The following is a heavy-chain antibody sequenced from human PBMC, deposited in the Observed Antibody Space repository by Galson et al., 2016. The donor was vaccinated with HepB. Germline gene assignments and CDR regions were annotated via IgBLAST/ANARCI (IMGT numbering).Heavy chain of an antibody. CDR3: AKEPQKYSSGWYYYN. CDR1: GFTFSDYG. J-gene: IGHJ4*02. Sequence: SLRLSCAASGFTFSDYGMHWVRQAPGKGPEWVGVVSFYGKVQYYADSVKGRFTISRDNSKNTLYLQMDSLRVEDTALYYCAKEPQKYSSGWYYYNWGQGALVTVSS. V-gene: IGHV3-30*18. D-gene: IGHD6-19*01. CDR2: VSFYGKVQ.